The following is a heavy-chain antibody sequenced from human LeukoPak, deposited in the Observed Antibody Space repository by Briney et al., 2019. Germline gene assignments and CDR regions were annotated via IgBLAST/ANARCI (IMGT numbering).Heavy chain of an antibody. CDR1: GFIFSSYG. CDR2: SGSGGST. Sequence: GGSLRLSCAVSGFIFSSYGMSWVRQAPGKGLEWVSVSGSGGSTYYADSVKGRFTISRDNSKNTLYLRMNSLRAEDTAVYYCAKGDYSGSYYFDYWGQGTLVTVSS. D-gene: IGHD1-26*01. CDR3: AKGDYSGSYYFDY. V-gene: IGHV3-23*01. J-gene: IGHJ4*02.